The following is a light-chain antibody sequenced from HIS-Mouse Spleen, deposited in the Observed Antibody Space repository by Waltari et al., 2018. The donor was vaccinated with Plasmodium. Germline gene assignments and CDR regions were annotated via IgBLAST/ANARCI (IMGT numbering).Light chain of an antibody. V-gene: IGLV2-23*01. CDR3: CSYAGSSTNWV. Sequence: HSTLPHPASVSVSPGQPITISCTGTHRVCGSYTRVSLYQQHPGKAPKLMIYEGSKRPSGVSNRFSGSKSGNTASLTISGLQAEDEADYYCCSYAGSSTNWVFGGGTKLTVL. J-gene: IGLJ3*02. CDR2: EGS. CDR1: HRVCGSYTR.